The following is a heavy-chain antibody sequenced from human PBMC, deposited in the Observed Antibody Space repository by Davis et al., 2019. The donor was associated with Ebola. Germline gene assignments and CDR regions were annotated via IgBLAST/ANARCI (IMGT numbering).Heavy chain of an antibody. D-gene: IGHD5-18*01. CDR2: IYSGGTT. J-gene: IGHJ4*02. CDR3: ARGGYNYGHAFDY. CDR1: GFTFSSYG. Sequence: PGGSLRLSCAASGFTFSSYGMHWVRQAPGKGLEWVSIIYSGGTTYYADSVKGRFTISRHTSKSTLYLQMNSLRVEDTAVYYCARGGYNYGHAFDYWGQGILVTVSS. V-gene: IGHV3-53*04.